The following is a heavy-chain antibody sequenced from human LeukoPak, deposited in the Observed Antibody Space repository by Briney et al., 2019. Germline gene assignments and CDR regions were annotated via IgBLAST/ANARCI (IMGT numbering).Heavy chain of an antibody. CDR3: ATALYYFDSSDYPRQHSFDS. J-gene: IGHJ4*02. Sequence: RGVSLKLSCMCSGYSFSLYWVGWVRHMPGKGLEWMGTIYPVHSDPRHSPSLQCQVSISAHKSIRTAFLQCNSLNASDTAMYFCATALYYFDSSDYPRQHSFDSWGQGTPVTVSS. CDR2: IYPVHSDP. CDR1: GYSFSLYW. D-gene: IGHD3-22*01. V-gene: IGHV5-51*01.